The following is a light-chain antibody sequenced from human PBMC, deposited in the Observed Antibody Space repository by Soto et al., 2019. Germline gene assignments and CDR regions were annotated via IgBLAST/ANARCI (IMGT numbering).Light chain of an antibody. CDR3: AAWDDSLSGVV. J-gene: IGLJ2*01. Sequence: QSVLTQSPSASGTPGQRVTISCSGSSSNIRSNYVYWYQQLPGTAPKLLIYRNNQRPSGVPDRFSGSKSGTSASLAISGLRSEDEADYYCAAWDDSLSGVVFGGGTKLTVL. CDR1: SSNIRSNY. V-gene: IGLV1-47*01. CDR2: RNN.